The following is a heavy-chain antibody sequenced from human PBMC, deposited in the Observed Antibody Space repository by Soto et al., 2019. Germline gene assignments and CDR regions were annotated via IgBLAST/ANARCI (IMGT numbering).Heavy chain of an antibody. D-gene: IGHD3-22*01. CDR2: INPRSGKT. Sequence: VQLVQSGAEVKRPGASVKISCKASGDTLSTYYMHWARQAPGQGLEWMGIINPRSGKTNYPQKFQGRVTMTMDTSTTTVYMELSTLRSEDTAMYYCARGVGYSDSSGYPFDYWGQGTLVTFSS. CDR3: ARGVGYSDSSGYPFDY. V-gene: IGHV1-46*03. J-gene: IGHJ4*02. CDR1: GDTLSTYY.